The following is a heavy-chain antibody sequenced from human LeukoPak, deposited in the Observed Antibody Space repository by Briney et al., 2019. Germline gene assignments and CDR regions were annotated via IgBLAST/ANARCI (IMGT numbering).Heavy chain of an antibody. V-gene: IGHV2-5*02. Sequence: SGPTLVKPPQTLTLTCTFSGFSLSTSGVGVGWIRQPPGKALEWLALIYWDDDKRYSPSLKSGLTITKDTSKNQVVLTMTNMDPVDTATYYCAHRRKYYDTSGYQDDYWGQGTLVTVSS. CDR2: IYWDDDK. D-gene: IGHD3-22*01. J-gene: IGHJ4*02. CDR1: GFSLSTSGVG. CDR3: AHRRKYYDTSGYQDDY.